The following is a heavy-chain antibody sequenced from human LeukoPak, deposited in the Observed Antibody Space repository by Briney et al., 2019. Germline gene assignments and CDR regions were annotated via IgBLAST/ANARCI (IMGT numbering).Heavy chain of an antibody. J-gene: IGHJ4*02. Sequence: SETLSLTCTVSGGSISSYYWSWIRQPPGKGLEWIGSIYYSGSTYYNPSLKSRVTISVDTSKNQFSLKLSSVTAADTAVYYCARLLTGDSYYFDYWGQGTLVTVSS. CDR2: IYYSGST. CDR3: ARLLTGDSYYFDY. CDR1: GGSISSYY. D-gene: IGHD7-27*01. V-gene: IGHV4-59*05.